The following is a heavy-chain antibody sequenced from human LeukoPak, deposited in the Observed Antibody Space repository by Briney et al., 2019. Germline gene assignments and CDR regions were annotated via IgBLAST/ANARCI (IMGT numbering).Heavy chain of an antibody. Sequence: SGGSLRLSCAASGFTFSSYAMSWVRQAPGKGLEWVSSIGGSGGSTYYADSVKGRFTISRDNSKNTLFLQMNSLRAEDTAVFYCAKASSGWYFDPFDYWGQGTLVTVSS. CDR2: IGGSGGST. J-gene: IGHJ4*02. D-gene: IGHD6-19*01. CDR3: AKASSGWYFDPFDY. V-gene: IGHV3-23*01. CDR1: GFTFSSYA.